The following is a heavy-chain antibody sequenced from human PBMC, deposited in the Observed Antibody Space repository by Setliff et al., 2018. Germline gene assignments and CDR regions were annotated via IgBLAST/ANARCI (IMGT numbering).Heavy chain of an antibody. CDR3: ARVARVVLSRNAFDI. CDR2: INPNSGGT. CDR1: GYTFTGYY. J-gene: IGHJ3*02. D-gene: IGHD2-2*01. Sequence: ASVKVSCKASGYTFTGYYMHWVRQAPGQGLEWMGWINPNSGGTNYAQKFQGWVTMTRDTSISTAYMELSRLRSDDTAVYYCARVARVVLSRNAFDIWGQGTMVTVSS. V-gene: IGHV1-2*04.